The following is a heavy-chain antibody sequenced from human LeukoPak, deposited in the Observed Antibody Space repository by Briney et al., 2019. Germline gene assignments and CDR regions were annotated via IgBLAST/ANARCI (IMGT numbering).Heavy chain of an antibody. CDR1: GFKFSDHY. Sequence: PGGSLRLSCAASGFKFSDHYMDWVRPAPGKGLEWLGRSRNKADSYTTEYAASVQGRFTISRDVSKNSLFLQMDFLKTEDTAVYYCARRIGTASDYWGQGTLVTVSS. V-gene: IGHV3-72*01. CDR3: ARRIGTASDY. J-gene: IGHJ4*02. D-gene: IGHD1-1*01. CDR2: SRNKADSYTT.